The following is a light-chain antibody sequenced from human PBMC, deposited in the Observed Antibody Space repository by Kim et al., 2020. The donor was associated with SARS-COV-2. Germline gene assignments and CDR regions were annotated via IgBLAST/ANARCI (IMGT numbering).Light chain of an antibody. J-gene: IGKJ4*01. CDR3: HQYNDWPHS. Sequence: ETVLTQSPATVSVSPGERVTLSCRASQRVSSYSAWYQHKPGQPPRLLIYSASTRASFVPARFSGSGSGTDFTLTISSLQSEDSAVYYCHQYNDWPHSFGAGTKVDIK. CDR1: QRVSSY. V-gene: IGKV3-15*01. CDR2: SAS.